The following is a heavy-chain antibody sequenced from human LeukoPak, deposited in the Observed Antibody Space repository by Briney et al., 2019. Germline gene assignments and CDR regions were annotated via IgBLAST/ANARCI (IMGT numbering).Heavy chain of an antibody. Sequence: SETLSLTCAVYGGSLRADFWSWIRQPPGRGLEWIGDIHPGGSTKYNPSLESRVTISVDTSKNQFSLRLTSVTAADTAVHYCARAPDRIRFDPWGQGALVTVSS. CDR2: IHPGGST. CDR3: ARAPDRIRFDP. J-gene: IGHJ5*02. CDR1: GGSLRADF. V-gene: IGHV4-34*01. D-gene: IGHD1-14*01.